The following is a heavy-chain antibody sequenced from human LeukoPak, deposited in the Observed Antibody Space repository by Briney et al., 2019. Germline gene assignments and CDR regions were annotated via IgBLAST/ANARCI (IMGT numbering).Heavy chain of an antibody. Sequence: GGSLRLSCAASGFTFSSYAMSWVRQAPGKGLEWVSAISGSGGSTYYADSAKGRFTISRDNSKNTLYLQMNSLRAEDTAVYYCAKDLEYQLLWPDYYYGMDVWGQGTTVTVSS. CDR1: GFTFSSYA. CDR2: ISGSGGST. CDR3: AKDLEYQLLWPDYYYGMDV. J-gene: IGHJ6*02. D-gene: IGHD2-2*01. V-gene: IGHV3-23*01.